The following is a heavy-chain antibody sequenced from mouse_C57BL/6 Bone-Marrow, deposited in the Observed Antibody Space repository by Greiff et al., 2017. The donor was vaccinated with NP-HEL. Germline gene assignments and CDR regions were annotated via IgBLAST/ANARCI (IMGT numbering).Heavy chain of an antibody. CDR3: ANQLRLWFAY. Sequence: QVQLKQPGAELVKPGASVKLSCKASGYTFTSYWMQWVKQRPGQGLEWIGEIDPSASYTNYNQKFKGKATLTVDTSSSTAYMQLSSLTSEDSAVYYCANQLRLWFAYWGQGTLVTVSA. V-gene: IGHV1-50*01. CDR1: GYTFTSYW. CDR2: IDPSASYT. J-gene: IGHJ3*01. D-gene: IGHD3-2*02.